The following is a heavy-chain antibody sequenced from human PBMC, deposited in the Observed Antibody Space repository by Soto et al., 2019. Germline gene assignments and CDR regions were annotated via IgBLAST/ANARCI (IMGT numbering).Heavy chain of an antibody. CDR3: AREGKLGGLRYWYFDL. D-gene: IGHD3-16*01. CDR1: GGSISSGGYY. CDR2: IYYSGST. J-gene: IGHJ2*01. Sequence: SETLSLTCTVSGGSISSGGYYWSWIRQHPGKGLEWIGYIYYSGSTYYNPSLKSRVTISVDTSKNQFSLKLSSVTAADTAVYYCAREGKLGGLRYWYFDLWGRGTLVTVSS. V-gene: IGHV4-31*03.